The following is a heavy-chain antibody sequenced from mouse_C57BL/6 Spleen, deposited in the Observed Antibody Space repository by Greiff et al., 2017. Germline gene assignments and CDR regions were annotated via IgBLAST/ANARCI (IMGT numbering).Heavy chain of an antibody. J-gene: IGHJ3*01. V-gene: IGHV1-53*01. CDR3: ASSGSSGYQFAY. CDR1: GYTFTSYW. D-gene: IGHD3-1*01. Sequence: VQLQQPGTELVKPGASVKLSCKASGYTFTSYWMPWVKQRPGQGLVWIGNINPSNGGTNYNEKFKSKATLTVDKSSSTAYMQLSSLTSEDSAVYYCASSGSSGYQFAYWGQGTLVTVSA. CDR2: INPSNGGT.